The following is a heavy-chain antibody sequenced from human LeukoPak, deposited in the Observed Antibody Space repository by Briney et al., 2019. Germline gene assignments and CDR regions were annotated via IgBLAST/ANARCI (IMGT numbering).Heavy chain of an antibody. J-gene: IGHJ4*02. CDR3: ARDVVVVPAAMVPGY. CDR2: ISSSGSTI. CDR1: GFTFSDYY. D-gene: IGHD2-2*01. V-gene: IGHV3-11*04. Sequence: PGGSLRLSCAASGFTFSDYYMSWIRQAPGKGLEWVSYISSSGSTIYYADSVKGRFTISRDNAKNSLYLQMNSLRAEDTAVYYCARDVVVVPAAMVPGYWGQGTLVTVSS.